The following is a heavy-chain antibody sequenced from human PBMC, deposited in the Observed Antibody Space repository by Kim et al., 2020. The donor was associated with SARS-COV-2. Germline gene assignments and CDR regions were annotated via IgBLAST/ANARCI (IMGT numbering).Heavy chain of an antibody. CDR2: IYHSGST. D-gene: IGHD3-9*01. CDR3: ARDSGGYFDWLYWRGDYGMDV. CDR1: GYSISSGYY. J-gene: IGHJ6*02. V-gene: IGHV4-38-2*02. Sequence: SETLSLTCTVSGYSISSGYYWGWIRQPPGKGLEWIGSIYHSGSTYYNPSLKSRVTISVDTSKNQFPLKLSSVTAADTAVYYCARDSGGYFDWLYWRGDYGMDVWGQGTTVTVSS.